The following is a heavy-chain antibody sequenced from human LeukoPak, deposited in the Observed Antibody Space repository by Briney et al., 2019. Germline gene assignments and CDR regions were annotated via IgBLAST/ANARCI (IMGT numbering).Heavy chain of an antibody. Sequence: GGSLRLSCAASGFILSKYAMNWVRQAPEKGLEWVSAISGSGGATDYADSVKGRFTISRDNSNNTVFLEMNSLRAEDTAVYYCAKDGRAVAGTGLDYWGLGTLVTVSS. CDR3: AKDGRAVAGTGLDY. CDR2: ISGSGGAT. D-gene: IGHD6-19*01. V-gene: IGHV3-23*01. CDR1: GFILSKYA. J-gene: IGHJ4*02.